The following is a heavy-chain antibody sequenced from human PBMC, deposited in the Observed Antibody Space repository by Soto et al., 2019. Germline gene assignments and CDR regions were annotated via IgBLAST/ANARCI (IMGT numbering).Heavy chain of an antibody. CDR2: INQDGSER. CDR1: VLTFRNDW. V-gene: IGHV3-7*03. CDR3: AVYGYGVSAAAY. D-gene: IGHD4-17*01. Sequence: PGGSLRLSSAGSVLTFRNDWLSWVRQAAGKGLEWVANINQDGSERYYVDSVRGRFTISRDNVENSLYLQLNGLRPEDTAVYYCAVYGYGVSAAAYWGQGTLVTGSS. J-gene: IGHJ4*02.